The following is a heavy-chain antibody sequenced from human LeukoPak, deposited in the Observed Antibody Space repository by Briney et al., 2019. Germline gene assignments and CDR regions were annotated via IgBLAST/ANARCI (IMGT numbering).Heavy chain of an antibody. D-gene: IGHD3-10*01. Sequence: GGSLRLSCTDSGFTFGDYSMSWVRQAPGKGLEWVGFIRSKAYGGTTEYAASVKGRFTISRDDSKSIAYLQMYSLKTEDTAVYYCTRDMRISVWFWDLHDAFDIWGQGTMVTVSS. CDR3: TRDMRISVWFWDLHDAFDI. CDR1: GFTFGDYS. V-gene: IGHV3-49*04. CDR2: IRSKAYGGTT. J-gene: IGHJ3*02.